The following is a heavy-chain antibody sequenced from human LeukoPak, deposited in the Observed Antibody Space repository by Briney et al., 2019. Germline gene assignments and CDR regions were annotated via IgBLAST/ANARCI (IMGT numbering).Heavy chain of an antibody. D-gene: IGHD3-22*01. CDR2: ITLSSSSI. Sequence: GGSLRLSCAASGFNFNNYNMNWVRQAPGKGLEWVSYITLSSSSIYYADSVKGRFTISRDNAKNSLYLQMNSLRAEDTAVYYCARVSRTYYYDSSAQAVDYWGQGTLVTVSS. CDR1: GFNFNNYN. J-gene: IGHJ4*02. CDR3: ARVSRTYYYDSSAQAVDY. V-gene: IGHV3-48*04.